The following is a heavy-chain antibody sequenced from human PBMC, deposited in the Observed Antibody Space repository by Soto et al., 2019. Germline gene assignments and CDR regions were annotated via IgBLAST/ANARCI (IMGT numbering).Heavy chain of an antibody. V-gene: IGHV3-23*01. Sequence: EVQLLESGGGLVQPGGSLKLSCAASGFTFSNSVMSWVRQAPGKGPEWVSTIGTSGGSTNYADSVKGRFTISRDNSKNTLYLQMNSLRAEDTAVYYCAKAERFDPGGQGTLVTVSS. J-gene: IGHJ5*02. CDR2: IGTSGGST. CDR1: GFTFSNSV. CDR3: AKAERFDP.